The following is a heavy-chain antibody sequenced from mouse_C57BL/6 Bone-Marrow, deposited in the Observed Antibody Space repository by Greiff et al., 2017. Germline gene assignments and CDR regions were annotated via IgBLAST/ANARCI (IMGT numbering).Heavy chain of an antibody. V-gene: IGHV1-55*01. D-gene: IGHD1-1*01. CDR2: IYPGSGST. Sequence: QVQLQQPGAELVKPGASVKMSCKASGYTFTSYWITWVKQRPGQGHEWIGDIYPGSGSTNYNEEFKSKATLTLDTSSSTAYMQLSSLTSEDSEDYYSARYYYGSSDAMDYWGQGTSVTVAS. CDR1: GYTFTSYW. J-gene: IGHJ4*01. CDR3: ARYYYGSSDAMDY.